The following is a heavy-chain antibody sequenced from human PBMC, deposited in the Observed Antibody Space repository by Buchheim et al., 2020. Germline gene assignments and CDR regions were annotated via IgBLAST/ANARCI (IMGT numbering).Heavy chain of an antibody. CDR3: NTGLRVATTGY. D-gene: IGHD5-12*01. V-gene: IGHV3-15*01. CDR1: GFTFTNAW. Sequence: EVQLVASGGGLVKPGGSLRLSCAASGFTFTNAWMSWVRQVPGKGLEWVGRIKSKSDGGTTDYAAPVKGRFSILRDDSKNTLFLQMDSPKSEDTAVYYCNTGLRVATTGYWGQGTL. CDR2: IKSKSDGGTT. J-gene: IGHJ4*02.